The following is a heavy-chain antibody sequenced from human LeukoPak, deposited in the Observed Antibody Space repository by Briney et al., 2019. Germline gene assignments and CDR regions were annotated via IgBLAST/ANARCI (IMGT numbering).Heavy chain of an antibody. Sequence: GGSLRLSCTASGFTFGDYAMSWVRQAPGKGLEWVGFIRSKAYGGTTEYAVSVKGRFTISRDDSKSIAYLQMNSLKTEDTAVYYCTRTDYDSSGYYWIDYWGQGTLVTVSS. CDR2: IRSKAYGGTT. CDR1: GFTFGDYA. V-gene: IGHV3-49*04. CDR3: TRTDYDSSGYYWIDY. J-gene: IGHJ4*02. D-gene: IGHD3-22*01.